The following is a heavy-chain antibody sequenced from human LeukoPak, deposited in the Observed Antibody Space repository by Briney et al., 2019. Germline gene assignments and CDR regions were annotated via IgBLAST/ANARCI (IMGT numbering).Heavy chain of an antibody. D-gene: IGHD6-13*01. CDR3: ARGIAAAGPDY. J-gene: IGHJ4*02. CDR1: GGSFSGYY. CDR2: INHSGST. Sequence: SETLSLTCAVYGGSFSGYYWSWIRRPPGKGLEWIGEINHSGSTNYNPSLKSRVTISVDTSKNQFSLKLSSVTAADTAVYYCARGIAAAGPDYWGQGTLVTVSS. V-gene: IGHV4-34*01.